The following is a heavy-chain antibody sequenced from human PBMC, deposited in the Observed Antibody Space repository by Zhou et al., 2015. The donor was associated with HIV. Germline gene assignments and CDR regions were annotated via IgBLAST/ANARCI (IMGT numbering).Heavy chain of an antibody. D-gene: IGHD4-23*01. CDR3: GVVTEGKGAFDI. CDR1: GYTFTSYY. V-gene: IGHV1-46*01. Sequence: QVQLVQSGAEVKKPGASVKVSCKASGYTFTSYYMHWVRQAPGQGLEWMGIINPSGGSTSYAQKFQGRVTMTRDTSTSTVYMELSSLRSEDTAVYYCGVVTEGKGAFDIWGQGDNGHRLF. J-gene: IGHJ3*02. CDR2: INPSGGST.